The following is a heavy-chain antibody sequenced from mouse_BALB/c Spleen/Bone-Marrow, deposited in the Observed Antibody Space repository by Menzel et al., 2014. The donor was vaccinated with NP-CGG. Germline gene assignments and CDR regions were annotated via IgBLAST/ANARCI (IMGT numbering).Heavy chain of an antibody. D-gene: IGHD2-14*01. J-gene: IGHJ4*01. CDR3: ARDYRYDGAMDY. Sequence: QVQLKDSGAELMEPGASVKISCKATGYTFXSYWIEWVKQRPGHGLEWIGEILPGSGTTNYNENFKGKATLTADTSSNTAYMQLSSLTSEDSAVYYCARDYRYDGAMDYWGQGTSVTVSS. CDR1: GYTFXSYW. CDR2: ILPGSGTT. V-gene: IGHV1-9*01.